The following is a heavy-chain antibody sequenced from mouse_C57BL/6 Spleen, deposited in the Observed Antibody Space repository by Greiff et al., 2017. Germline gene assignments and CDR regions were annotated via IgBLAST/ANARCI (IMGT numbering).Heavy chain of an antibody. J-gene: IGHJ2*01. V-gene: IGHV1-22*01. CDR3: ASYYYGSSQGYYFDY. Sequence: VQLQQPGAELVKPGASVKMSCKASGYTFTDYNMHWVKQSHGKSLEWIGYINPNNGGTSYNQKFKGKATLTVNKSSSTAYMELRSLTSEDSAVYYCASYYYGSSQGYYFDYWGQGTTRTVSS. CDR1: GYTFTDYN. D-gene: IGHD1-1*01. CDR2: INPNNGGT.